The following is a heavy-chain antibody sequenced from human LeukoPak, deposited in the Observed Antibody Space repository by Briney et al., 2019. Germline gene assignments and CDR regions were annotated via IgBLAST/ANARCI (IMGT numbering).Heavy chain of an antibody. J-gene: IGHJ4*02. CDR1: GFTFSGHS. Sequence: PGGSLRLSCAATGFTFSGHSMGWVRQAPGRGLEWVSHITSGGTVYYAYSVRGRYTISRDNAKTSVYLQMSGQRDEDTAVYYCARGWGRYRGSYWVYYFDYWGQGTLVTVSS. D-gene: IGHD1-26*01. V-gene: IGHV3-48*02. CDR3: ARGWGRYRGSYWVYYFDY. CDR2: ITSGGTV.